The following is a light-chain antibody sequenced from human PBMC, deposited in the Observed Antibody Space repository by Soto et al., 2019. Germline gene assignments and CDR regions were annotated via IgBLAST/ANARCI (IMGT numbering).Light chain of an antibody. Sequence: EIMLAQSPGTLSLSPGERATLSCRASQSVSSSYLAWYQQKPGQAPRLLIYGASSRATGIPDRFSGRGSVTDFTLTISRLEPEDFAVYYCQQYGSSPRTFGQGTKVDI. CDR2: GAS. CDR3: QQYGSSPRT. CDR1: QSVSSSY. J-gene: IGKJ1*01. V-gene: IGKV3-20*01.